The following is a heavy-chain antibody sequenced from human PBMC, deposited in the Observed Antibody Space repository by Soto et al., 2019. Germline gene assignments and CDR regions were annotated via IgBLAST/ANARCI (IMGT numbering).Heavy chain of an antibody. D-gene: IGHD3-9*01. CDR3: AWDGSNDDLLTGHYGMDV. V-gene: IGHV3-30*02. J-gene: IGHJ6*02. CDR2: IRYDGSNA. Sequence: GGSLRLSCAASGFTFVHHGFHWVRQAPGKGLEWVALIRYDGSNAYYADSVKGRFTISRDNSKNTLHLEMASLRAEDTAVYYCAWDGSNDDLLTGHYGMDVWGQGTTVTVSS. CDR1: GFTFVHHG.